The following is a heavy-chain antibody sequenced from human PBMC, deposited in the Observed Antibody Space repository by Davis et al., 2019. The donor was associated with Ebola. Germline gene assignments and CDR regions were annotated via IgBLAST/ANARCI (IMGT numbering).Heavy chain of an antibody. CDR2: IIPMFGTT. CDR1: GGTFNSNA. V-gene: IGHV1-69*13. Sequence: SVKVSCKASGGTFNSNAMSWVLQAPGQGLEWMGGIIPMFGTTKYAQRFQGRVTITADESTSTVYMELSSLRSEDTAIYYCAETTYYDVLTGYSGGWFGPWGQGTLVTVSS. J-gene: IGHJ5*02. D-gene: IGHD3-9*01. CDR3: AETTYYDVLTGYSGGWFGP.